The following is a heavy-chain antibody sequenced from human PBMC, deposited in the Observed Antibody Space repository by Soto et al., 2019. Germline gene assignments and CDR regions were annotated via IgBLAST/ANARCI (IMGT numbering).Heavy chain of an antibody. D-gene: IGHD5-12*01. V-gene: IGHV3-11*04. Sequence: QVQLVESGGGLVKPGGSLRLSCAASGFTFSDYYMSWIRQAPGKGLEWVSYISSSSSTIYYADSVKGRFTISRDNAKNSLYLQMNSLRDEDTAVYYCARDEFLGVDIVATIDYWGQGTLVTVSS. CDR2: ISSSSSTI. CDR3: ARDEFLGVDIVATIDY. CDR1: GFTFSDYY. J-gene: IGHJ4*02.